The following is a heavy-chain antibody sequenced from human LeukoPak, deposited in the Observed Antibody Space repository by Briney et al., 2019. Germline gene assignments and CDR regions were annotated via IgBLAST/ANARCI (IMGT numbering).Heavy chain of an antibody. CDR3: ATYSGPDKWDASDM. D-gene: IGHD1-26*01. CDR2: IRVDGSVE. Sequence: GGSLRLSCAASGFTFSSYAMTWFCQAPGKGLEWVATIRVDGSVEYPVGSMKGRFTISRDNAKNSLHLQMNSLRVEDTAVYYCATYSGPDKWDASDMWGQGTLVTVSS. J-gene: IGHJ3*02. V-gene: IGHV3-7*01. CDR1: GFTFSSYA.